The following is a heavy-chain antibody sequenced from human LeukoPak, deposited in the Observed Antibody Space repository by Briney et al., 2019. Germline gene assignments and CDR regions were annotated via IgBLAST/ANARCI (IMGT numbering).Heavy chain of an antibody. Sequence: PGGSLRLSCAASGFTFSSYSMNWVRQAPGKGLEWVSYISSSSSYIYYADSVKGRFIISRDNAKNSLYLQMNSLRAEDTAVYYCARDRTYYDSSGYYSDYFDYWGQGTLVTVSS. CDR2: ISSSSSYI. CDR1: GFTFSSYS. J-gene: IGHJ4*02. CDR3: ARDRTYYDSSGYYSDYFDY. V-gene: IGHV3-21*05. D-gene: IGHD3-22*01.